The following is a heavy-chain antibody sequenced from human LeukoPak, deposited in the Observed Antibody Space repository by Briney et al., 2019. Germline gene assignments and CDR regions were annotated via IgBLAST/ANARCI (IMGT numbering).Heavy chain of an antibody. CDR2: IYYSGST. Sequence: SETLSLICTVSGGSISSYYWSWIRQPPGKGLEWIGYIYYSGSTNYNPSLKSRVTISVDTSKNQFSLKLSSVTAADTAVYYCARPRGVVDAFDIWGQGTMVTASS. D-gene: IGHD3-3*01. CDR3: ARPRGVVDAFDI. V-gene: IGHV4-59*01. CDR1: GGSISSYY. J-gene: IGHJ3*02.